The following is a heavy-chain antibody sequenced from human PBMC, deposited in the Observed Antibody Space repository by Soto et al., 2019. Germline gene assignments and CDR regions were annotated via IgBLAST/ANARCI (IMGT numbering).Heavy chain of an antibody. Sequence: VQLVESGGGLVQPGRSLRLSCAASGFTFDDYAMHWVRQAPGKGLEWVSGISWNSGSIGYADSVKGRFTISRDNAKNSLYLQMNSLRAEDTALYYCAKDTSYYRGPFDIWGQGTMVTVSS. CDR1: GFTFDDYA. D-gene: IGHD4-17*01. J-gene: IGHJ3*02. CDR2: ISWNSGSI. V-gene: IGHV3-9*01. CDR3: AKDTSYYRGPFDI.